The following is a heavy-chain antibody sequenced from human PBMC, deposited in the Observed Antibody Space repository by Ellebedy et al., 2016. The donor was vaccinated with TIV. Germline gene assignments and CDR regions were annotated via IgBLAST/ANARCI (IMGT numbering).Heavy chain of an antibody. D-gene: IGHD6-19*01. CDR2: IYSSGSG. J-gene: IGHJ4*02. Sequence: MPSETLSLTCTVSGDSISGYYWSWIRQPPGKGLEWIGYIYSSGSGEYNPSLKGRVTLSLDTSRSQVSLRLNSVTAADTAVYYCARSGGWYTPYDHWGQGTLVTVSS. CDR1: GDSISGYY. V-gene: IGHV4-59*01. CDR3: ARSGGWYTPYDH.